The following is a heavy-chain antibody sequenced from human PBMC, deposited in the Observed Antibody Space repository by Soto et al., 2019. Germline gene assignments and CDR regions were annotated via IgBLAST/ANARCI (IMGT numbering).Heavy chain of an antibody. CDR3: AKHRGSGASPYDY. CDR2: ITGSGAGT. J-gene: IGHJ4*02. CDR1: GFTFNNYA. Sequence: VQVLESGGGLVQPGGSLRLSCAASGFTFNNYAMGWVRQAPGKGLEWVSSITGSGAGTYYADSVKGRFTISRDNSKNTLYLQVNSLRAEDTAVYYCAKHRGSGASPYDYWGQGTLVTVTS. D-gene: IGHD2-15*01. V-gene: IGHV3-23*01.